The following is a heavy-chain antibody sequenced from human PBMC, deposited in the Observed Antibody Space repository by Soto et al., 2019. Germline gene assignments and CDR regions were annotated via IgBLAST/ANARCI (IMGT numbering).Heavy chain of an antibody. V-gene: IGHV1-58*01. CDR3: AADPTYYYDSSGGRFDI. J-gene: IGHJ3*02. CDR2: IVVGSGNT. CDR1: GFTFTSSA. Sequence: SVKVSCKXSGFTFTSSAVQWVRQARGQRLEWIGWIVVGSGNTNYAQKFQERVTITRDMSTSTAYMELSSLRSEDTAVYYCAADPTYYYDSSGGRFDIWGQGTMVTVSS. D-gene: IGHD3-22*01.